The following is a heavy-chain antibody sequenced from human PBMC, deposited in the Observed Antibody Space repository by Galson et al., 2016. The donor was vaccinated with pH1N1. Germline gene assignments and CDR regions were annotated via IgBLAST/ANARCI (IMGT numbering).Heavy chain of an antibody. J-gene: IGHJ4*02. CDR1: GGSISSGADY. V-gene: IGHV4-31*03. Sequence: TLSLTCTVSGGSISSGADYWSWIRQHPGKGLEWIGYIFYSGSTYYNPSLKSRVTISVDTSKNQFSLKLSFVTAADTAVYYCARVPRGEQLYYFDYWGQGTLVTVSS. D-gene: IGHD3-16*01. CDR3: ARVPRGEQLYYFDY. CDR2: IFYSGST.